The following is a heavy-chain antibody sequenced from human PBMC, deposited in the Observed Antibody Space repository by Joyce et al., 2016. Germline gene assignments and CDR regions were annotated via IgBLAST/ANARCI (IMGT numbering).Heavy chain of an antibody. Sequence: EVQLVESGGGLVKPGGSLKISCAASGLMFRTWSMSWFRQAPGNGLEWVSAISGDRRFIFHADSVRGRFTVSRDNAENSLYLQMKSLRVEDTAVYFCARGGLVYDYSMDVWGQGTTVIVSS. CDR3: ARGGLVYDYSMDV. CDR2: ISGDRRFI. V-gene: IGHV3-21*02. CDR1: GLMFRTWS. J-gene: IGHJ6*02. D-gene: IGHD2-21*01.